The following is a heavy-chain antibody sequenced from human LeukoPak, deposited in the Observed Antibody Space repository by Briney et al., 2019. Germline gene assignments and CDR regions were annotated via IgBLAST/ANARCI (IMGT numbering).Heavy chain of an antibody. CDR2: INPNSGAT. J-gene: IGHJ4*02. Sequence: ASVKVSCKASGYSFTSFGLRWVRQAPGQGLEWMGWINPNSGATKYAQKFQGRVTMTRDTSISTAYMDLSRLRSDDTAVYYCARLRASSWPTYYFDYWGQGTLVTVSS. D-gene: IGHD6-13*01. V-gene: IGHV1-2*02. CDR1: GYSFTSFG. CDR3: ARLRASSWPTYYFDY.